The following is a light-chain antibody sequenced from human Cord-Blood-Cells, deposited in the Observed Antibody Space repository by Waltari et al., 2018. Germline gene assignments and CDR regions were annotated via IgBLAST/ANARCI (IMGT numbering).Light chain of an antibody. CDR2: DVS. CDR1: SSDVGGYHY. Sequence: QSALTQPASVSGSPGQSITIPCTGTSSDVGGYHYVSWYQQHPGKAPKLMIYDVSNRPAGVSNLFSGSKSGNTASLTISGLQAEDEADYYCSSYTSSSTLVFGGGTKLTVL. CDR3: SSYTSSSTLV. V-gene: IGLV2-14*01. J-gene: IGLJ2*01.